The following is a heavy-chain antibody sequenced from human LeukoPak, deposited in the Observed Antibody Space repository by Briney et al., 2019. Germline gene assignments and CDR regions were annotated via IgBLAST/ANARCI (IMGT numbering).Heavy chain of an antibody. CDR1: GFTFSSYR. J-gene: IGHJ3*02. CDR3: ARDIGNGDYVDAFDI. V-gene: IGHV3-21*01. Sequence: GGSLRLPCAASGFTFSSYRMNWVRQAPGKGLEGVSFISSNSSYIYYADSVKGRFTISRDNAKNSLYLQMNSLRAEDTGVYYCARDIGNGDYVDAFDIWGQGTMVTDCS. D-gene: IGHD4-17*01. CDR2: ISSNSSYI.